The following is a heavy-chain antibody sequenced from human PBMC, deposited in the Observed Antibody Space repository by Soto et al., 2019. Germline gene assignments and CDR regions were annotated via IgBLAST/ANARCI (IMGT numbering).Heavy chain of an antibody. D-gene: IGHD1-26*01. V-gene: IGHV4-34*01. J-gene: IGHJ3*01. CDR1: AGSFSHYY. Sequence: QVQQQPWGAGLLKPSETLSLTCTVYAGSFSHYYWNWIRQSPGKGLEWIGKIKHGGSSSYNPSLRSGVLISVHMSKTWSCWTLSSVPAADQAVYYCAKGGSSPWQAPLDLWGQGTMVPFS. CDR2: IKHGGSS. CDR3: AKGGSSPWQAPLDL.